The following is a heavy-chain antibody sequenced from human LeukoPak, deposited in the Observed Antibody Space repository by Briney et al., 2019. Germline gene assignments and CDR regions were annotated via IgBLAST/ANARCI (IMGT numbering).Heavy chain of an antibody. CDR1: GGSISSGGYY. CDR2: IYHSGST. J-gene: IGHJ6*03. Sequence: PSQTLSLTCIVSGGSISSGGYYWSWIRQPPGKGLEWIGYIYHSGSTYYNPSLKSRVTISVDRSKNQFSLKLSSVTAADTAVYYCARDRTDSYYYYYYMDVWGKGTTVTVSS. V-gene: IGHV4-30-2*01. CDR3: ARDRTDSYYYYYYMDV.